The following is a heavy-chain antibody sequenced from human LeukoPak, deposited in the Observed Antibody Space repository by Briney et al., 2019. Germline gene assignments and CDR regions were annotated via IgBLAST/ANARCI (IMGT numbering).Heavy chain of an antibody. D-gene: IGHD3-10*01. CDR2: ISGSGTTT. J-gene: IGHJ6*02. V-gene: IGHV3-23*01. Sequence: AGGSLRLSCAASGFTFSNYAMSWVRQAPGKGLEWVSAISGSGTTTYYADSVKGRFTISRDNSKNTLYLQMNSLRAEDTAVYYCAKDLFSGSYSFYFCGLDLWGLGTTVTVSS. CDR1: GFTFSNYA. CDR3: AKDLFSGSYSFYFCGLDL.